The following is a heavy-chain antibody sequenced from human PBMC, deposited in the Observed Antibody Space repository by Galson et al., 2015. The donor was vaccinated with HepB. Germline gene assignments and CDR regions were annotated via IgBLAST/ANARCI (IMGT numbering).Heavy chain of an antibody. J-gene: IGHJ3*02. CDR3: ARGTVTHAFDI. D-gene: IGHD4-17*01. V-gene: IGHV3-33*08. CDR1: GFTFSSYG. Sequence: LRLSCAASGFTFSSYGMHWVRQAPGKGLEWVAVIWYDGSNKYYADSVKGRFTISRDNSKNTLYLQMNSLRAEDTAVYYCARGTVTHAFDIWGQGTMVTVSS. CDR2: IWYDGSNK.